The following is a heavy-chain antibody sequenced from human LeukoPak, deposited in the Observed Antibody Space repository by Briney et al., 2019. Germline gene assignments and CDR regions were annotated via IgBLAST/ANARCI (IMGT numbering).Heavy chain of an antibody. CDR1: GGTFSSYA. J-gene: IGHJ3*02. CDR3: ARAGEYCSSTNCHVRSFAFDI. V-gene: IGHV1-69*06. CDR2: IIPIFGTA. D-gene: IGHD2-2*01. Sequence: ASVKVSCKASGGTFSSYAISWVRQAPGQGLEWMGGIIPIFGTANYAQKFQGRVTITADKSTSTAYMELSSLRSEDTAVYYCARAGEYCSSTNCHVRSFAFDIWGQGTMVTVSS.